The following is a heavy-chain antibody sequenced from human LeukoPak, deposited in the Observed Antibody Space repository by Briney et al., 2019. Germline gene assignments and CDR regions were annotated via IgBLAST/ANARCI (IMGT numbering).Heavy chain of an antibody. D-gene: IGHD1-26*01. J-gene: IGHJ4*02. CDR1: GGTFSSHA. Sequence: SVKVSCKASGGTFSSHAISWVRQAPGQGLEWMGGIIPIFGTANYAQKFQGRVTITADESTSTAYMELSSLRSEDTAVYYCARGSGSYLRSWYFDYWGQGTLVTVSS. CDR3: ARGSGSYLRSWYFDY. CDR2: IIPIFGTA. V-gene: IGHV1-69*13.